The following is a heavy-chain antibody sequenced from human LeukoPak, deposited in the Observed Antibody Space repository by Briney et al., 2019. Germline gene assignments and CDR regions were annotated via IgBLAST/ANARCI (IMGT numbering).Heavy chain of an antibody. V-gene: IGHV1-18*01. J-gene: IGHJ4*02. CDR2: ISAYNGNT. CDR1: GYTFTSYG. CDR3: ARDKFERIYCSSTSCYPFDY. Sequence: GASVKVSCKASGYTFTSYGISWVRQAPGQGLEWMGWISAYNGNTNYAQKLQGRVTMTTDTSTSTAHMELRSLRSDDTAVYYCARDKFERIYCSSTSCYPFDYWGQGTLVTVSS. D-gene: IGHD2-2*01.